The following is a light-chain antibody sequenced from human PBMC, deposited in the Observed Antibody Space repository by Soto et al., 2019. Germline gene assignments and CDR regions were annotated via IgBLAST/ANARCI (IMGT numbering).Light chain of an antibody. CDR2: EDN. CDR3: QSYDSDTVI. V-gene: IGLV6-57*01. J-gene: IGLJ2*01. Sequence: NFILTQPHSVSESPGQTVTISCTRSSGSIASNYVQWYQQRPGSSPTIVIYEDNQRPSGVPDRFSGSIDSSSSSASLTSSGLKSEDEADYYCQSYDSDTVIFGGGTKVTVL. CDR1: SGSIASNY.